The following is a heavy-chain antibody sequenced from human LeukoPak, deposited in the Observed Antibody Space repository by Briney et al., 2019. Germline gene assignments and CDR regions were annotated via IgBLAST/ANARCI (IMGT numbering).Heavy chain of an antibody. Sequence: GGSLRLSCAASGFTVSSNYMSWVRQAPGTGLEWVSVIYSGGSTDYADSVKGRFTISRDTSKNTLYLQMNSLRVEDTAVYYCARSSHYDILTGYSEEDAFDTWGQGTMVTVSS. CDR1: GFTVSSNY. J-gene: IGHJ3*02. D-gene: IGHD3-9*01. V-gene: IGHV3-53*01. CDR3: ARSSHYDILTGYSEEDAFDT. CDR2: IYSGGST.